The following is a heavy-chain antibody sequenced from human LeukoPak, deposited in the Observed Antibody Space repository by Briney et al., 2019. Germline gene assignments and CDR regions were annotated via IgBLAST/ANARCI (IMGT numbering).Heavy chain of an antibody. Sequence: SETLSLTCTVSGGSINSYYWSWSRQPPGKGLEWIGYIYYSGSTNYNPSLKSRVTISVDTSKNQFSLKLSSVTAADTAVYYCALVATRGYYYYMDVWGKGTTVTVSS. V-gene: IGHV4-59*01. CDR2: IYYSGST. J-gene: IGHJ6*03. D-gene: IGHD2-15*01. CDR3: ALVATRGYYYYMDV. CDR1: GGSINSYY.